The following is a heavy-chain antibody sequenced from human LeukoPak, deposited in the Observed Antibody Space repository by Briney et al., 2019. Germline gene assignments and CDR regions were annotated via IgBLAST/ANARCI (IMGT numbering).Heavy chain of an antibody. D-gene: IGHD3-10*01. CDR1: GFTFSSYE. Sequence: GGSLRLSCAASGFTFSSYEMNWVRQAPGKGLEWVSYISSSGSTIYYADSVKGRFTISRDNAKNSLYLQMNSLRAEDTAVYYCARERGSLVFDYWGQGTLVTVSS. CDR2: ISSSGSTI. J-gene: IGHJ4*02. V-gene: IGHV3-48*03. CDR3: ARERGSLVFDY.